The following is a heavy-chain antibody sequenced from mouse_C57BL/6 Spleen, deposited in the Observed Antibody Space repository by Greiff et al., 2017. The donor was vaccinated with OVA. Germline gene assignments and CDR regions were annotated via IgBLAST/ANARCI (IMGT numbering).Heavy chain of an antibody. CDR2: ISYDGSN. Sequence: ESGPGLVKPSQSLSLTCSVTGYSITSGYYWNWIRQFPGNKLEWMGYISYDGSNNYNPSLKNRISITRDPSKNQFFLKLNSVTTEDTATYYCASLDGGAMDYWGQGTSVTVSS. J-gene: IGHJ4*01. V-gene: IGHV3-6*01. CDR1: GYSITSGYY. D-gene: IGHD2-3*01. CDR3: ASLDGGAMDY.